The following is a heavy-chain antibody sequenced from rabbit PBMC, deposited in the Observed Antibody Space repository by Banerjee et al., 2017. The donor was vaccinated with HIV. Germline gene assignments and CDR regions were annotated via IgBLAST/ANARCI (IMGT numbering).Heavy chain of an antibody. J-gene: IGHJ6*01. V-gene: IGHV1S45*01. CDR3: ARKSPNGGYGYAL. D-gene: IGHD6-1*01. CDR2: IYTADGRT. Sequence: QQQLEESGGGLVKPEGSLTLTCTASGFSFSSDYDMCWVRQAPRKGLEWIGYIYTADGRTFYASWAKGRFTISKTSSTTVTLQMTSLTAADTATYFCARKSPNGGYGYALWGPGTLVTVS. CDR1: GFSFSSDYD.